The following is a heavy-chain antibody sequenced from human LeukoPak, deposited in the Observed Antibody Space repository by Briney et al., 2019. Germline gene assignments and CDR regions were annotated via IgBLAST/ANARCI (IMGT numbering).Heavy chain of an antibody. V-gene: IGHV4-39*01. CDR1: GGSISSSSYY. CDR2: IYYSGST. D-gene: IGHD1-1*01. CDR3: ARHNDYPIPNFDY. J-gene: IGHJ4*02. Sequence: SETLSLTCTVSGGSISSSSYYWGWIRQPPGKGLEWIGSIYYSGSTYYNPSLKSRVTISVDTSKNQFSLKLSSVTAADTAVYYCARHNDYPIPNFDYWGQGTLVTVSS.